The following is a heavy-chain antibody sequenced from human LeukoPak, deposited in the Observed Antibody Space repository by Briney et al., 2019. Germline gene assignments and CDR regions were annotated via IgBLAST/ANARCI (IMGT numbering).Heavy chain of an antibody. CDR3: ARGDYYDSSGYYY. CDR1: GFIFSSYE. D-gene: IGHD3-22*01. V-gene: IGHV3-48*03. J-gene: IGHJ4*02. CDR2: ISSSGSTT. Sequence: PGGSLRLPCAASGFIFSSYEMNWVRQAPGKGLEWVSYISSSGSTTYYADSVKGRFTISRDNAKNSLYLQMNSLRAEDTAVYYCARGDYYDSSGYYYWGQGTLVTVS.